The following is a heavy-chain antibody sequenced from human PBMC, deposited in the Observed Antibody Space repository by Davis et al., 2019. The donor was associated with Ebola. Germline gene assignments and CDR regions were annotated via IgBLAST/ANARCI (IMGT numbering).Heavy chain of an antibody. CDR1: GYTFTGYY. V-gene: IGHV1-69*04. CDR3: ARERLHALDY. J-gene: IGHJ4*02. Sequence: SVKVSCKASGYTFTGYYMHWVRQAPGQGLEWMGRIIPILGVTNYAQKFQGRVTITADKSTSTAYMELSSLRSEDTAVYYCARERLHALDYWGQGTLVTVSS. D-gene: IGHD5-24*01. CDR2: IIPILGVT.